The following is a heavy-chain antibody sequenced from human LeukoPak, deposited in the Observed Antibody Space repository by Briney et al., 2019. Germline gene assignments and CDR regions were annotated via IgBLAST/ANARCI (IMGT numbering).Heavy chain of an antibody. V-gene: IGHV3-23*01. D-gene: IGHD5-24*01. Sequence: GGSLRLSCAASGITFSNHAMSWVRQAPGQGLEWVSLISGSGGHTYYGDSVKGRFTISRDNSTNSLYLQMNSLRPEDTAVYYCAKGGAATMRDGYNYYYYYMEVWGRGTTVTVSS. J-gene: IGHJ6*03. CDR2: ISGSGGHT. CDR1: GITFSNHA. CDR3: AKGGAATMRDGYNYYYYYMEV.